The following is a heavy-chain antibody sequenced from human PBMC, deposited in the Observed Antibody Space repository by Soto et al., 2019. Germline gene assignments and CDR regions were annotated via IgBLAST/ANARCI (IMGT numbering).Heavy chain of an antibody. V-gene: IGHV3-13*04. CDR3: ARVGLGYDSSCYPNLSGMDV. CDR1: GCTFSSYD. D-gene: IGHD3-22*01. CDR2: IGTAGDT. Sequence: GGPLRVSCGASGCTFSSYDMRWVRQATGKGLEWVSAIGTAGDTYYPGSVKGRFTISRENAKNSLYLQMNSLRAGDTAVYYCARVGLGYDSSCYPNLSGMDVWCQGTTVTSP. J-gene: IGHJ6*02.